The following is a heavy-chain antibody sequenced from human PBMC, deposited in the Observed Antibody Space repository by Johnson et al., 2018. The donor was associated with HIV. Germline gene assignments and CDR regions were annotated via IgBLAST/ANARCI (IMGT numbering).Heavy chain of an antibody. D-gene: IGHD1-26*01. J-gene: IGHJ3*02. CDR1: GFTFSTYW. V-gene: IGHV3-7*04. CDR3: ARASYVDAFDI. CDR2: IKQDGSEK. Sequence: VQLVESGGGVVRPGGSLRLSCAASGFTFSTYWMSWVRQAPGKGLEWVANIKQDGSEKYYVDSVKGRFTISRDNAKNSLYLQMNSLRAEDTAVYYCARASYVDAFDIWGQGTMVTVSS.